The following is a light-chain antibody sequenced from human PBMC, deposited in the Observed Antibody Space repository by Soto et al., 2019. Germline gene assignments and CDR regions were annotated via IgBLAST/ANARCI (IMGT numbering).Light chain of an antibody. J-gene: IGKJ2*01. V-gene: IGKV3-20*01. CDR3: QQYGSPPT. CDR2: GAS. Sequence: EIVLTQSPGTLSLSPGERATLSCRASQSVSSSYLAWYQQKPDQAPRLLIYGASSRATGIPDRFSGSGSGTAFTLTISRLEPEDFAVYYCQQYGSPPTVGQGTKLEIK. CDR1: QSVSSSY.